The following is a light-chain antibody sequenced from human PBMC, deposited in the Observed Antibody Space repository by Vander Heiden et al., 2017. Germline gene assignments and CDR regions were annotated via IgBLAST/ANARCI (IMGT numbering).Light chain of an antibody. Sequence: EVVMTQSPATLSVSPGDSATLSCSASQSVTSNVVWYQQKPGQAPRLLVYGASTRATGIPARFSGSGSGTEFTLTISSLQSEDFAVYYCQQYDNWLYTFGQGTKLEIK. CDR3: QQYDNWLYT. CDR2: GAS. CDR1: QSVTSN. V-gene: IGKV3-15*01. J-gene: IGKJ2*01.